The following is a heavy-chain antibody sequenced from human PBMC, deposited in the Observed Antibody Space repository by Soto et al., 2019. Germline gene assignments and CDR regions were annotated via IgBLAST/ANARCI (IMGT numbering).Heavy chain of an antibody. CDR2: IIPMFGTA. V-gene: IGHV1-69*06. CDR1: GGTFGSYT. D-gene: IGHD2-2*01. Sequence: QMHLVQSGAEVKKPGSSVKVSCTASGGTFGSYTVTWVRQAPGHGLEWMGEIIPMFGTASYAQKFQGRVTLTADKSTTTAHMELSSLSSDDTAVYFCARQKAMPPHFYSGMDVWGQGTTVTVSS. CDR3: ARQKAMPPHFYSGMDV. J-gene: IGHJ6*02.